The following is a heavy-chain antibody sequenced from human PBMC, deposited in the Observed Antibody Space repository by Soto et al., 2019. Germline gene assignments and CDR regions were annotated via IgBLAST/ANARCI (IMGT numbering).Heavy chain of an antibody. V-gene: IGHV4-34*01. CDR1: GGSFSGYY. CDR3: ARGPRITMIAPLDGWDFDL. Sequence: QVQLQQWGAGLLKPSETLSLTCAVYGGSFSGYYWSWIRQPPGKGLEWIGEINHSGSTNYNPSLRSRSTVSVHTSKNQFSLKLSSVTAADTAVYYCARGPRITMIAPLDGWDFDLWGRGTLVTVSS. D-gene: IGHD3-22*01. CDR2: INHSGST. J-gene: IGHJ2*01.